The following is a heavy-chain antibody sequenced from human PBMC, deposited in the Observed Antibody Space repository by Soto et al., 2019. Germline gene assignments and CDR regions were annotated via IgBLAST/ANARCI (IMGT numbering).Heavy chain of an antibody. CDR2: IYYSGST. CDR1: GGSISSSSYY. V-gene: IGHV4-39*01. Sequence: SETLSLTCTVSGGSISSSSYYWVWIRQPPGKGLEWIGSIYYSGSTYYNPSLKSRVTISVDTSKNQFSLKLSSVTAADTAVYYCARSPLSFSSSVYYYYMDVWGKGTTVTVSS. D-gene: IGHD6-6*01. CDR3: ARSPLSFSSSVYYYYMDV. J-gene: IGHJ6*03.